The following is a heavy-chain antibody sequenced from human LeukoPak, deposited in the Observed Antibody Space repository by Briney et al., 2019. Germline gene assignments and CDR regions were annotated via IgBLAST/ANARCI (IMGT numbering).Heavy chain of an antibody. CDR3: ARQPPYYYGMDV. J-gene: IGHJ6*02. Sequence: SETLSLTCTVSGGSISSNYWSWIRQPAGKGLEWIGRIYTSGSTNYNPSLESRVSMSLDTSKNQFSLKLNSVTAADTAVYYCARQPPYYYGMDVWGRGTTVTVFS. CDR1: GGSISSNY. CDR2: IYTSGST. V-gene: IGHV4-4*07.